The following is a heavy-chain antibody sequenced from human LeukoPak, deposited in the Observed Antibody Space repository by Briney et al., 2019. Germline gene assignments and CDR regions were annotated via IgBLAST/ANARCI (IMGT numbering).Heavy chain of an antibody. V-gene: IGHV3-73*01. CDR2: IRSKANSYAT. Sequence: PGGSLRLSCAASGFTFSGSAMHWVRQASGKGLEWVGRIRSKANSYATAYAASVKGRFTISRDDSKNTAYLQMNSLKTEDTAVYYCTARYCRSTSCYGEYFQRWGQGSLVTVSS. D-gene: IGHD2-2*01. J-gene: IGHJ1*01. CDR3: TARYCRSTSCYGEYFQR. CDR1: GFTFSGSA.